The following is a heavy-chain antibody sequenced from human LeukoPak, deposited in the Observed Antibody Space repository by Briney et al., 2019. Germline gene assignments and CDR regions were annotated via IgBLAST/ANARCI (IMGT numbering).Heavy chain of an antibody. J-gene: IGHJ4*02. CDR1: GFTFSSYA. CDR2: ISGGGGST. CDR3: AKDHLYSSSSFDY. V-gene: IGHV3-23*01. Sequence: GGSLRLSCAASGFTFSSYALSWVRQFPGEGLEWVSAISGGGGSTYYADSVKGRFTISRDNSKNTLYLQMNSLRAEDTAVYYCAKDHLYSSSSFDYWGQGTLVTVSS. D-gene: IGHD6-6*01.